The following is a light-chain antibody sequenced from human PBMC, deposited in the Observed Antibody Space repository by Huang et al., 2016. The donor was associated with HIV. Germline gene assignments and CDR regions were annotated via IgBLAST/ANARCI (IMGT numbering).Light chain of an antibody. CDR1: QYVSSN. Sequence: ERVMTQSPDTLSVSPGERATLYCRASQYVSSNLAWYQQKPGQSPRLLVYCASTRVIDIPARFSGSGSGTEFTLTISSLQSEDSAVYYCQQYNNWPRTFGQGTKLEIK. CDR2: CAS. V-gene: IGKV3-15*01. J-gene: IGKJ2*01. CDR3: QQYNNWPRT.